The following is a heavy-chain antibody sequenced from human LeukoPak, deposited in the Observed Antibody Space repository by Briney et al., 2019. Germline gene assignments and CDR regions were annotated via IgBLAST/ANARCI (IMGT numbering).Heavy chain of an antibody. Sequence: PGGSLRLSCAASGFAFGTYAMHWVRQAPGKGLEWVSYISGSGTTIYYADSVRGRFTISRDNAKNSLYLQMNSLRAEDTAVYYCARELAYYFDYWGQGTLVTVSS. J-gene: IGHJ4*02. D-gene: IGHD1-1*01. CDR1: GFAFGTYA. CDR2: ISGSGTTI. V-gene: IGHV3-48*03. CDR3: ARELAYYFDY.